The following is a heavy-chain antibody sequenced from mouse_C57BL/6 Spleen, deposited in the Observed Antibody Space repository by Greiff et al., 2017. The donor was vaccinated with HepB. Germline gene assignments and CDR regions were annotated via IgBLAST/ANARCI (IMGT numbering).Heavy chain of an antibody. CDR1: GFTFSSYG. Sequence: EVQLQESGGDLVKPGGSLKLSCAASGFTFSSYGMSWVRQTPDKRLEWVATISSGGSYTYYPDSVKGRFTISRDNAKNTLYLQMSSLKSEDTAMYYCARQIYDGYYGAYWGQGTLVTVSA. D-gene: IGHD2-3*01. J-gene: IGHJ3*01. V-gene: IGHV5-6*01. CDR2: ISSGGSYT. CDR3: ARQIYDGYYGAY.